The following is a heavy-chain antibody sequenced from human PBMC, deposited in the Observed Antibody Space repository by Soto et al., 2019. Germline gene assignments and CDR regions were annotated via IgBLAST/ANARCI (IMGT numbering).Heavy chain of an antibody. CDR3: ARRVTGGFLRYFDN. Sequence: QMQLVQSGAEVKKPGSSVKVSCKASGGTLTNFINYPINWVRQAPGQGLEWMGGIVPNIGTVNYAQKLQGRVTMAADKRTGTAYMELSSLRSEDTSFYYCARRVTGGFLRYFDNWGQGTLVTVSS. V-gene: IGHV1-69*06. CDR1: GGTLTNFINYP. J-gene: IGHJ4*02. CDR2: IVPNIGTV. D-gene: IGHD2-8*02.